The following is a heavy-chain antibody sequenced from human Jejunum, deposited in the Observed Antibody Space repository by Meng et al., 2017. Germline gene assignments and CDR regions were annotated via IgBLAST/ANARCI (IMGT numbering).Heavy chain of an antibody. J-gene: IGHJ3*02. V-gene: IGHV3-23*01. Sequence: GESLKISCAASGFTFSNYAMSWVRQAPGKGLEWVSAIGGSGGNTNYADSVKGRFTISRENSKNTLYLQMNSLRADDTAVYYCARSLMGSSGWYGIGAAFDIWGQGTMVTVSS. D-gene: IGHD6-19*01. CDR2: IGGSGGNT. CDR3: ARSLMGSSGWYGIGAAFDI. CDR1: GFTFSNYA.